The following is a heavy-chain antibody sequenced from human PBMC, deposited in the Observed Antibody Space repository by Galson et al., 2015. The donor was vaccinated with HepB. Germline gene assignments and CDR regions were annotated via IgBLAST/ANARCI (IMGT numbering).Heavy chain of an antibody. Sequence: QSGAEVKKPGESLNISCAVSGYTFRNSWIGWVRQVPGKGLEWLGNMHPGDSKITYSPSFQGQVTFSADESINPAYLQWSSLKASDTATYYCAKFSLERDDYAAYKYFDFWGRGTLVSVSS. V-gene: IGHV5-51*01. CDR1: GYTFRNSW. J-gene: IGHJ2*01. D-gene: IGHD3-16*01. CDR2: MHPGDSKI. CDR3: AKFSLERDDYAAYKYFDF.